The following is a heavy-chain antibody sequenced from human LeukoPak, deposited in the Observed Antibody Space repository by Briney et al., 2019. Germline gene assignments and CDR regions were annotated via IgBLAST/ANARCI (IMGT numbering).Heavy chain of an antibody. Sequence: PGGSLRLSWAASGFTFSSYAMNWVRQAPGKGLEWVSGISGSGDTTYYADSVKSRFTISRDNSKNTLYVQVNSLGTEDTAAYYCAKGSYYDSSGSFYFDYWGQGTLVTVSS. V-gene: IGHV3-23*01. CDR1: GFTFSSYA. J-gene: IGHJ4*02. CDR2: ISGSGDTT. CDR3: AKGSYYDSSGSFYFDY. D-gene: IGHD3-22*01.